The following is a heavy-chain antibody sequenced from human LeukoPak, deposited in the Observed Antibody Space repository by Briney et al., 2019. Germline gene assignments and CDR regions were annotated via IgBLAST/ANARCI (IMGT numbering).Heavy chain of an antibody. Sequence: SETLSLTCTVSGGSISSYYWSWIRQPPEKGLEWIGYIYYSGSTNYNPSLKSRVTISVDTSKNQFSLKLSSVTAADTAVYYCAREGCTNGVCRGFDYWGQGTLVTVSS. CDR3: AREGCTNGVCRGFDY. D-gene: IGHD2-8*01. CDR1: GGSISSYY. J-gene: IGHJ4*02. CDR2: IYYSGST. V-gene: IGHV4-59*01.